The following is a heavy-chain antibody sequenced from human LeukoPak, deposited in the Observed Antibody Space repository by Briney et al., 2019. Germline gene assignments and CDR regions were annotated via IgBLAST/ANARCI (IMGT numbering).Heavy chain of an antibody. V-gene: IGHV3-53*01. CDR2: IYSGGST. Sequence: AGGSLRLSCAAFGFTVSSNYTSWVRQAPGKGLEWVSVIYSGGSTYYADSVKGRFTIPRDNSKNTLYLQMNSLRAEDTAVYYCAREATRGEGDYWGQGTLVTVSS. J-gene: IGHJ4*02. D-gene: IGHD5-24*01. CDR3: AREATRGEGDY. CDR1: GFTVSSNY.